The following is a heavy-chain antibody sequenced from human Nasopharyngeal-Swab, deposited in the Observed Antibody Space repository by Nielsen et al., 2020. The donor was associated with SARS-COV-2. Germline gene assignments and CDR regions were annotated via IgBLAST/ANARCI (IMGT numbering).Heavy chain of an antibody. Sequence: SETLSLTCAISGASVSDHRATWNWIRQSPSRGLEWLGRTYYRSMWKNDYLVAVKSRITINPDTSKNQFSLHLNSVTPEDTAVYYCTRAFHGQDGSYLHMDVWGKGTTVTVSS. CDR1: GASVSDHRAT. V-gene: IGHV6-1*01. J-gene: IGHJ6*03. D-gene: IGHD5-24*01. CDR3: TRAFHGQDGSYLHMDV. CDR2: TYYRSMWKN.